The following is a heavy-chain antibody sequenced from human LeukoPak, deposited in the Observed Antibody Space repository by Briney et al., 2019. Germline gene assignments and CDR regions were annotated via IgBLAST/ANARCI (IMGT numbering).Heavy chain of an antibody. J-gene: IGHJ5*02. V-gene: IGHV3-15*01. D-gene: IGHD3-10*01. CDR3: TTDLYGSGSYYRNPIWFDP. Sequence: GGSLRLSCAASGFTFSNAWMSWVRQAPGKGLEWVGRIKSKTDGGTTDYAAPVKGRFTISRDDSKNTLYLQMNSLKTEDTAVYYCTTDLYGSGSYYRNPIWFDPWGQGTLVTVSS. CDR2: IKSKTDGGTT. CDR1: GFTFSNAW.